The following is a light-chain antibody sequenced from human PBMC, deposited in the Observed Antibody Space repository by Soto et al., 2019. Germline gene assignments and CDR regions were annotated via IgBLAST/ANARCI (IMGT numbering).Light chain of an antibody. Sequence: VLTQSPLSSPVTLGQPASISCRSSQSLVYSDGNTYLSWLQQRPGQAPRLLIYQVSNRFSGVTDRFSGSGAETDFTLKISRVEAEDVGVYSCIQFSHFPRTFGQGTKVEIK. J-gene: IGKJ1*01. CDR3: IQFSHFPRT. CDR1: QSLVYSDGNTY. CDR2: QVS. V-gene: IGKV2-24*01.